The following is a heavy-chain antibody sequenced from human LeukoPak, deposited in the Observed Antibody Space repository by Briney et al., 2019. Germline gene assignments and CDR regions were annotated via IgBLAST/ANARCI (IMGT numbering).Heavy chain of an antibody. D-gene: IGHD6-19*01. CDR3: AREVNSAVAGLDY. V-gene: IGHV3-30*04. CDR1: GFTFSSYA. CDR2: ISYDGSNK. J-gene: IGHJ4*02. Sequence: PGGSLRLSCAASGFTFSSYAMHWVRQAPGKGLGWVAVISYDGSNKYYADSVKGRFTISRDNSKNTLYLQMNSLRAEDTAVYYCAREVNSAVAGLDYWGQGTLVTVSS.